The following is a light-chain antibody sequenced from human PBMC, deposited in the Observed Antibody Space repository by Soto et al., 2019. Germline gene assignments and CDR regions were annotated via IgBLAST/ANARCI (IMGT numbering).Light chain of an antibody. CDR2: DVS. Sequence: QSVLTQPRSVSGSPGQSVTISCTGTSSDVGGYNYVSWYQQHPGKAPKLMISDVSKRPSGVPDRFSGSKSGNTASLTISGLQAEDEADYYCCSYAGSYTWVFGGGTKLNVL. CDR3: CSYAGSYTWV. CDR1: SSDVGGYNY. V-gene: IGLV2-11*01. J-gene: IGLJ3*02.